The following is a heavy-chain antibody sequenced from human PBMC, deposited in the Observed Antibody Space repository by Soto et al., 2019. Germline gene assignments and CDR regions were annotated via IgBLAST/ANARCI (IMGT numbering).Heavy chain of an antibody. CDR1: GFTFSSYA. J-gene: IGHJ5*02. D-gene: IGHD5-12*01. CDR3: ARDLVATLRYDNWFDP. CDR2: ISYDGNNK. V-gene: IGHV3-30-3*01. Sequence: QVQLVESGGGVVQPGRSLRLSCAASGFTFSSYAMHWVRQAPGKGLEWVAVISYDGNNKYYADSVKGRFTISRDNSKNKLYLIMIGVRAQGTAVYYCARDLVATLRYDNWFDPWGQGTLVTVSS.